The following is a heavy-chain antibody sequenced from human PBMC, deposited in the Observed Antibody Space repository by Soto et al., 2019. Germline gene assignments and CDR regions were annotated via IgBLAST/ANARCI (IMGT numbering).Heavy chain of an antibody. CDR1: GFTFSSFG. CDR2: ISYDGSNK. CDR3: AKDHYYGSGSYYFFDY. J-gene: IGHJ4*02. Sequence: QVQLVESGGGVVQPGRSLRLSCAASGFTFSSFGLHWIRQAPGKGLEWVAVISYDGSNKYSADSVKGRFTISRDNSKNMLFLPMNSLRPEDTAVYYCAKDHYYGSGSYYFFDYWGQGTLVTVSS. D-gene: IGHD3-10*01. V-gene: IGHV3-30*18.